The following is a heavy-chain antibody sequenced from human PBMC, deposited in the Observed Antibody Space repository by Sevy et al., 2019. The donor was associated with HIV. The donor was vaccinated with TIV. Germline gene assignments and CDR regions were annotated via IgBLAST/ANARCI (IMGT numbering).Heavy chain of an antibody. D-gene: IGHD2-21*02. Sequence: GESLKISCKGSGYSFTSYWIGWVRQMPGKGLEWMGIIYPGDSDTRDSPSFQGQVTISADRSISTAYLQWSSLKASDTAMYYCARVAYCGGDCYMYFDYWGQGTLVTVSS. J-gene: IGHJ4*02. CDR2: IYPGDSDT. CDR1: GYSFTSYW. CDR3: ARVAYCGGDCYMYFDY. V-gene: IGHV5-51*01.